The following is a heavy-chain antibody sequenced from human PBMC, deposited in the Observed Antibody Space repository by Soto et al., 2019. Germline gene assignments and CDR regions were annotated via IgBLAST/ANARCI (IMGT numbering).Heavy chain of an antibody. D-gene: IGHD4-17*01. CDR1: GGSFSGYY. Sequence: SETLSLTCAVYGGSFSGYYWSWIRQPPGKGLEWIGEINHSGSTNYNPSLKSRVTISVDTSKNQFSLKLSSVTAADTAVYYCARGFDYGGNPFDYWGQGTLVTAPQ. CDR2: INHSGST. CDR3: ARGFDYGGNPFDY. J-gene: IGHJ4*02. V-gene: IGHV4-34*01.